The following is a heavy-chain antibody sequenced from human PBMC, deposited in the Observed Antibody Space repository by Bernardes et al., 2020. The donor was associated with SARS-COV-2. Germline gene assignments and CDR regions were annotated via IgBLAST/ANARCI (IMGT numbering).Heavy chain of an antibody. CDR2: ISHGGHT. V-gene: IGHV4-4*02. CDR3: ANNFDT. D-gene: IGHD3-22*01. J-gene: IGHJ4*02. Sequence: SQTMSLTCALTGDYWWSWFRQPAEQGLEWIGEISHGGHTNYNPSLKSRVTIALDKSNGHASLKPDSVTAADTAVYYCANNFDTWSQGTLVTVSS. CDR1: GDYW.